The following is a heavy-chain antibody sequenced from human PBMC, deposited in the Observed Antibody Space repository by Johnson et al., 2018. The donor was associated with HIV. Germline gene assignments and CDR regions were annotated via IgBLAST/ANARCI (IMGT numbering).Heavy chain of an antibody. V-gene: IGHV3-7*01. J-gene: IGHJ3*02. CDR2: IKQDGSEK. CDR1: GFTFSSYW. D-gene: IGHD6-19*01. Sequence: VQLVESGGGLVQPGGSLRLSCAASGFTFSSYWMSWVRQAPGKGLEWVANIKQDGSEKYYVESVKGRFTISRDNAKNALYLQMNSLRAEDTAVYYCARAGEQWLAPLDAFDIWGQGTMVTVSS. CDR3: ARAGEQWLAPLDAFDI.